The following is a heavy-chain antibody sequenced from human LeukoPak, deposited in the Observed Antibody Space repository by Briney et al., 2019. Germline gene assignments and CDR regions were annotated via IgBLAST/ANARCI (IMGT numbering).Heavy chain of an antibody. CDR1: GYTFTSYD. CDR2: MNPNNGNT. J-gene: IGHJ4*02. Sequence: ASVKVSCKASGYTFTSYDINWVRQATGQGLEWLGWMNPNNGNTGYAQKFQGRVTITRNTSISTAYMELNSLRSEDTAVYYCARDGVEMATTTPGYWGQGTLVTVSS. V-gene: IGHV1-8*03. D-gene: IGHD5-24*01. CDR3: ARDGVEMATTTPGY.